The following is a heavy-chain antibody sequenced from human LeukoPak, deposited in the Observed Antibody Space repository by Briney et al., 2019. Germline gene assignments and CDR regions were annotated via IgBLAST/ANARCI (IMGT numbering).Heavy chain of an antibody. Sequence: PGGSLRLSCAASGFTFSGYSMNWVRQAPGKGLEWVSPISSSSSYIYYADSVKGRFTISRDNAKNSLYLQMNSLRAEDTAVYYCAVDIVVVPADPEDYWGQGTLVTVSS. J-gene: IGHJ4*02. V-gene: IGHV3-21*01. CDR2: ISSSSSYI. D-gene: IGHD2-2*01. CDR1: GFTFSGYS. CDR3: AVDIVVVPADPEDY.